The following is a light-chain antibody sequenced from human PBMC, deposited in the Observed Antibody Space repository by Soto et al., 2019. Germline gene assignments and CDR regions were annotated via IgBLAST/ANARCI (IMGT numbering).Light chain of an antibody. CDR2: GAS. J-gene: IGKJ5*01. V-gene: IGKV3-15*01. CDR3: QEYNNWPLSIT. CDR1: QSVSSN. Sequence: EIVMTQSPATLSVSPGERATLSCRASQSVSSNLAWYQQKPGQALRLLIYGASTRATGIPARFSGSGSGTEFTLTISSLQSEDFAVYYCQEYNNWPLSITFGQGTRLE.